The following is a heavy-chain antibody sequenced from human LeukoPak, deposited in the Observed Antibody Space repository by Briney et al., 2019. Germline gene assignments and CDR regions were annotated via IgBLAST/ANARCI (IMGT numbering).Heavy chain of an antibody. CDR2: IYTSGST. V-gene: IGHV4-4*07. Sequence: SETLSLTCTVSGGSISSYYWSWIRQPAGKGLEWIGRIYTSGSTYYNPSLKSRVTMSVDTPKNQFSLNLTSVTAADTAVYYCARGPQCSGFSCRFDYWGQGTLVTVSS. CDR3: ARGPQCSGFSCRFDY. D-gene: IGHD2-15*01. J-gene: IGHJ4*02. CDR1: GGSISSYY.